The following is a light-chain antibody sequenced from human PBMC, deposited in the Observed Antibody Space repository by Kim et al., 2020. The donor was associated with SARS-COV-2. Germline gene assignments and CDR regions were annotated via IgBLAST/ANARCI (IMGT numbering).Light chain of an antibody. J-gene: IGLJ2*01. Sequence: GQTVTISCSGSSSNIGDNSVSWYQQLPGTAPKLIMYAIFNRLSGVPDRFSGSQSGTSVTLDITGLQTGDEADYYCGTWDNSLRGLVFGGGTQLTVL. V-gene: IGLV1-51*01. CDR2: AIF. CDR1: SSNIGDNS. CDR3: GTWDNSLRGLV.